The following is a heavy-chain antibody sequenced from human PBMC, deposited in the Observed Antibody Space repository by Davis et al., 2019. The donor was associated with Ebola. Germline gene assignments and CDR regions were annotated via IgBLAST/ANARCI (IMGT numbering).Heavy chain of an antibody. J-gene: IGHJ4*02. CDR1: GGSIISSSSY. CDR2: IYYSGIT. D-gene: IGHD3-3*02. CDR3: ARFSDGEYFDY. V-gene: IGHV4-39*07. Sequence: SETLSLTCTVSGGSIISSSSYWGWIRQPPRKGLEWIGSIYYSGITYYNPSLKSRVTISVDTSKNQFSLKLSSVTAADTAVYYCARFSDGEYFDYWGQGTLVTVSS.